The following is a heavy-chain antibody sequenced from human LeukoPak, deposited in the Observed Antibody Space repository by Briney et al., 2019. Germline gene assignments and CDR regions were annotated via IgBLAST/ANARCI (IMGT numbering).Heavy chain of an antibody. CDR1: GLSIISYY. CDR3: ARDYDSSGLGGFDY. J-gene: IGHJ4*02. Sequence: PSETLSLTCTVSGLSIISYYWSCIPHPAGKGLEWIGRIYTSGSTNYNPSLKSRVTMSVDTSKNQFSLKLSSVTAADTAVYYCARDYDSSGLGGFDYWGQGTLVTVSS. D-gene: IGHD3-22*01. CDR2: IYTSGST. V-gene: IGHV4-4*07.